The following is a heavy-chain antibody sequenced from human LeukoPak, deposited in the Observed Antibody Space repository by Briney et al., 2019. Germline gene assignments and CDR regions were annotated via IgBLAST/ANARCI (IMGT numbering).Heavy chain of an antibody. Sequence: SGPTLVKPTQTLTLTCTFSGFSLSTSGVGVGWIRQPPGKALEWLALIYWDDDKRYSPSLKSRLTITKDTSKNQVVLTVTNMDPVDTATYYCAHRGGLDSSGHYFAYCGQRTLVTVSS. D-gene: IGHD3-22*01. V-gene: IGHV2-5*02. J-gene: IGHJ4*02. CDR1: GFSLSTSGVG. CDR3: AHRGGLDSSGHYFAY. CDR2: IYWDDDK.